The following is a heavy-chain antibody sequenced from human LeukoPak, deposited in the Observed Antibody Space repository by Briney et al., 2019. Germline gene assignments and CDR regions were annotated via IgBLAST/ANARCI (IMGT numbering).Heavy chain of an antibody. CDR2: ISYDGNNK. Sequence: PGGSLRLSCAASGFTFSSYGMHWVRQAPGKGLEWVAAISYDGNNKYYADSVKGRLTISRDNSKNTLYVQMNSLRAEDTALYYCAKDGVEQWPAYYFDYWGQGALVTVSS. D-gene: IGHD6-19*01. CDR1: GFTFSSYG. J-gene: IGHJ4*02. V-gene: IGHV3-30*18. CDR3: AKDGVEQWPAYYFDY.